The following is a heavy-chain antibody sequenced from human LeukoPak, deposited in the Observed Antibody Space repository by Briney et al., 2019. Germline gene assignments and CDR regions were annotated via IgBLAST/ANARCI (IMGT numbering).Heavy chain of an antibody. CDR3: ARAYCSSTSCYWAHFDY. D-gene: IGHD2-2*01. V-gene: IGHV5-51*01. J-gene: IGHJ4*02. Sequence: GESLKISCKGSGCSFTSYWIGWVRQMPGKGLEWMGIIYPGDSDTRYSPSFQGQVTISADKSISTAYLQWSSLKASDTAMYYCARAYCSSTSCYWAHFDYWGQGTLVTVSS. CDR1: GCSFTSYW. CDR2: IYPGDSDT.